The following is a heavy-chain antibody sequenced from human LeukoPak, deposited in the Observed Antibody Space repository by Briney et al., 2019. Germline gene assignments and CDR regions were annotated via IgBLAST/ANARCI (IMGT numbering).Heavy chain of an antibody. D-gene: IGHD1-26*01. CDR2: ISSIDGST. CDR3: AKVASGSYYNWPFDY. Sequence: GGSLRLSCAASGFTFSDYEMNWVRQAPGKGLEWVSGISSIDGSTYYADSVKGRFTVSRDNSKNTLYLQMNSLRAEDTAVYYCAKVASGSYYNWPFDYWGQGTLVTVSS. J-gene: IGHJ4*02. V-gene: IGHV3-23*01. CDR1: GFTFSDYE.